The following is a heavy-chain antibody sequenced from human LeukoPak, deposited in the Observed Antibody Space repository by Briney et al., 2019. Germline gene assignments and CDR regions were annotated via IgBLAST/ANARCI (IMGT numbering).Heavy chain of an antibody. J-gene: IGHJ4*02. CDR3: AKNTSGTYLDY. CDR1: GFTFSSHA. V-gene: IGHV3-23*01. D-gene: IGHD1-26*01. CDR2: ISTSGVST. Sequence: GGSLRLSSAASGFTFSSHAMSWVRQAPGKGLEWVSSISTSGVSTNYADSVKGRFTISRDNSKSMVYLQMDSLRAEDTAVYYCAKNTSGTYLDYWGQGILVTVSS.